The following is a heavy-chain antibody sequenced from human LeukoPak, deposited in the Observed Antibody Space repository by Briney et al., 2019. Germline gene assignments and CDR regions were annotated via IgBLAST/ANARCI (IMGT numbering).Heavy chain of an antibody. CDR1: GGSFSGYY. D-gene: IGHD3-22*01. CDR2: INHSGST. J-gene: IGHJ4*02. V-gene: IGHV4-34*01. CDR3: ARQDSSGYSDY. Sequence: PSETLSLTCAVYGGSFSGYYWSWIRQPPGKGLEWIGEINHSGSTNYNPSLKSRVTISVDTSKNQFSLKLSSVTAADTAVYYCARQDSSGYSDYWGQGTLVTVSS.